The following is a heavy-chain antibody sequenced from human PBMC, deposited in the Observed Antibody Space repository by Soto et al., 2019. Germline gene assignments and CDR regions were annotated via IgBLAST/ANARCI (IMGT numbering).Heavy chain of an antibody. CDR3: ARDQPVSSGMDC. J-gene: IGHJ6*04. V-gene: IGHV3-21*01. Sequence: GGSLRLSCAASGFTFSSYSMNWVRQAPGKGLEWVSSISSSSSYIYYADSVKGRFTISRENAKNALYLQMNSGRAEDTAGYFCARDQPVSSGMDCRGKRITVTVSS. CDR1: GFTFSSYS. CDR2: ISSSSSYI.